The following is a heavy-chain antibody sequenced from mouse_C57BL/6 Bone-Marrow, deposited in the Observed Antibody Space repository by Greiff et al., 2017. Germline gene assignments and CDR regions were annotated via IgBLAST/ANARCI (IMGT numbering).Heavy chain of an antibody. D-gene: IGHD2-13*01. Sequence: QVQLQQPGAELVKPGASVKMSCPASGYTFTSSWITWVKQRPGQGLEWIGDIYPGSGSTNYNEKFRSKSTLTVDTSASTAYMQLSSLPSEDSAVYYCARHDSDYWGQGTSVTVSS. CDR1: GYTFTSSW. V-gene: IGHV1-55*01. CDR2: IYPGSGST. CDR3: ARHDSDY. J-gene: IGHJ4*01.